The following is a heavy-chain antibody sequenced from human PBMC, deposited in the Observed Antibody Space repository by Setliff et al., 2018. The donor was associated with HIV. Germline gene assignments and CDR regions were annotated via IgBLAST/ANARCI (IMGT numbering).Heavy chain of an antibody. V-gene: IGHV4-59*01. CDR3: ARFDHASIDY. CDR1: GGSISSYH. CDR2: IYYSGTT. D-gene: IGHD2-2*01. J-gene: IGHJ4*02. Sequence: SETLSLTCTVSGGSISSYHWGWIRQPPGKGLEWIGYIYYSGTTNYNSSLKSRVTISVATSKTQFSLQLSSVTAADTAVYYCARFDHASIDYWGQGTLVTVSS.